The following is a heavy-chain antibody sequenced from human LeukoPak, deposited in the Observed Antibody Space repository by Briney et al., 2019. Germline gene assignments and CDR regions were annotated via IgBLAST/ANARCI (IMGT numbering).Heavy chain of an antibody. D-gene: IGHD3-10*01. CDR1: GGSISSSNW. J-gene: IGHJ4*02. CDR2: IYHSGST. CDR3: ARRSLVRGVKYPGYDY. V-gene: IGHV4-4*02. Sequence: PSETLSLTCAVSGGSISSSNWSSWVRQPPGKGLEWIGEIYHSGSTNYNPSLKSRVTISVDKSKNQFSLKLSSVTAADTAVYYCARRSLVRGVKYPGYDYWGQGTLVTVSS.